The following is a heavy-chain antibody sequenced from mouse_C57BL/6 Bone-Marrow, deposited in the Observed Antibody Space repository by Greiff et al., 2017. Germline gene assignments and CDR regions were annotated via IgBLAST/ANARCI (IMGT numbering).Heavy chain of an antibody. CDR3: AKRGGLRGCFAY. CDR1: GYTFTSYW. D-gene: IGHD2-4*01. CDR2: INPSNGGT. J-gene: IGHJ3*01. Sequence: VQLQQPGTELVKPGASVKLSCKASGYTFTSYWMHWVKQRPGQGLEWIGNINPSNGGTNYNEKFKSKATLTVDKSSSTAYMQLSSLTSEVSAFSDCAKRGGLRGCFAYWGQGTLVTVSA. V-gene: IGHV1-53*01.